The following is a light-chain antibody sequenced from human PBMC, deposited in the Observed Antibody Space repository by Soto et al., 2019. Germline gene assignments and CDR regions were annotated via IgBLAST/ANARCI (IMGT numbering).Light chain of an antibody. Sequence: ISVTQSTASLYLSPGDGATLPCRASQCLXSHFIWYQQKPGQAPRFPXDDASNMATGSPARLSGSGSATDFTLTISSLEPEDFAVYYCQQRSNWTLTFGGGTKVDIK. CDR3: QQRSNWTLT. V-gene: IGKV3-11*01. CDR1: QCLXSH. CDR2: DAS. J-gene: IGKJ4*01.